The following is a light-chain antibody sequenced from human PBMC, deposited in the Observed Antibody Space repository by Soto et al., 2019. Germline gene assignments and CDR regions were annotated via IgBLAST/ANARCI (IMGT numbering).Light chain of an antibody. CDR3: QQSYSTLT. V-gene: IGKV1-39*01. CDR1: QSISRY. J-gene: IGKJ3*01. Sequence: DIQMTQSPSSLSASVGDRVTITCRASQSISRYLNWYQQKPGKAPKLLIYAASILQSGVPSRFSGSGSGTDFTLTISSLQPEDFATYYCQQSYSTLTFGPGTKVDIK. CDR2: AAS.